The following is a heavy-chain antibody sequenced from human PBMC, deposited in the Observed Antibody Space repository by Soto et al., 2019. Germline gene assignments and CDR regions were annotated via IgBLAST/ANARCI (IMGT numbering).Heavy chain of an antibody. J-gene: IGHJ6*02. CDR2: ISAYNGNT. Sequence: QVQLVQSGAEVKKPGASVKVSCKASGYTFTSYGISWVRQAPGQGLEWMGWISAYNGNTNYAQKLQGRVTMTTDTXTXRAYMELRSLRSDDTAVYYCARQSEGELGYYYGMDVWGQGTTVTVSS. D-gene: IGHD1-26*01. CDR3: ARQSEGELGYYYGMDV. V-gene: IGHV1-18*01. CDR1: GYTFTSYG.